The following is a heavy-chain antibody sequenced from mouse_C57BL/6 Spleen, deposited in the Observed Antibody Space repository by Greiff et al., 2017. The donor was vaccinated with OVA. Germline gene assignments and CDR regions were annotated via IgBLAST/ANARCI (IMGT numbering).Heavy chain of an antibody. CDR3: ARTIDGYSGY. CDR2: IHTNSGST. Sequence: QVQLQQPGAELVKPGASVKLSCKASGYTFTSYWMHWVKQRPGQGIEWIGMIHTNSGSTNYNEKFKSKATLTVDKSSSTAYMQLSSLTSEDSAVYYCARTIDGYSGYWGQGTTLTVSS. D-gene: IGHD2-3*01. CDR1: GYTFTSYW. V-gene: IGHV1-64*01. J-gene: IGHJ2*01.